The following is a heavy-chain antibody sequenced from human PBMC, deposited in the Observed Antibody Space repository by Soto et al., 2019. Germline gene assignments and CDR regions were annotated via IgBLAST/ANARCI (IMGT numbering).Heavy chain of an antibody. CDR2: FFWGDDK. CDR1: GFSLTTSGRG. Sequence: QITLKESGPTLVKPTQTLTLTCTFSGFSLTTSGRGVGWIRQPPGKALEWLALFFWGDDKRYSPSLKTRLTISKDTSKNQVVLTMTNMGPEDTATYYCAHRLAMMGAFDVWGQGTVVTVSS. V-gene: IGHV2-5*02. CDR3: AHRLAMMGAFDV. J-gene: IGHJ3*01. D-gene: IGHD3-16*01.